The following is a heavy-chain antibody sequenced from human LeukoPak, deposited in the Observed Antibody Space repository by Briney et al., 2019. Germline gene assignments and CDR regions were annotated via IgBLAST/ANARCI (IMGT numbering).Heavy chain of an antibody. Sequence: ASVKVSCKASGYTFTGYYMHWVRQAPGQGLEWMGWINPNSGGTNYAQKFQGRVTMTRDTSISTAYMELSRLRSDDTAVYYCARERDSGYDLAHFDYWGQGTLATVSS. CDR3: ARERDSGYDLAHFDY. V-gene: IGHV1-2*02. D-gene: IGHD5-12*01. J-gene: IGHJ4*02. CDR2: INPNSGGT. CDR1: GYTFTGYY.